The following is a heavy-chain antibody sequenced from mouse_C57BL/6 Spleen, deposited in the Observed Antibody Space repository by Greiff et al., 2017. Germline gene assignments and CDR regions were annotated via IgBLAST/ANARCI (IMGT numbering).Heavy chain of an antibody. Sequence: QVQLKESGAELVRPGASVTLSCKASGYTFTDYEMHWVKQTPVHGLEWIGAIDPETGGTAYNQKFKGKAILTADKSSSTAYMELRSLTSEDSAVYYCTRSLYLTLAYWGQGTLVTVSA. CDR3: TRSLYLTLAY. D-gene: IGHD2-1*01. J-gene: IGHJ3*01. CDR2: IDPETGGT. CDR1: GYTFTDYE. V-gene: IGHV1-15*01.